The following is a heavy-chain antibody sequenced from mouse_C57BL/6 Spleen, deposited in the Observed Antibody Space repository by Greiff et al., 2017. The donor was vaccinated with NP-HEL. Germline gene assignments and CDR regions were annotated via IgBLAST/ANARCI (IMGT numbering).Heavy chain of an antibody. V-gene: IGHV5-6*01. CDR1: GFTFSSYG. CDR3: ARHYYGSTDFDY. Sequence: EVKLVESGGDLVKPGGSLKLSCAASGFTFSSYGMSWVRQTPDKRLEWVATISSGGSYTYYPDSVKGRFTISRDNAKNTLYLQMSSLKSEDTAMYYCARHYYGSTDFDYWGQGTTLTVSS. CDR2: ISSGGSYT. J-gene: IGHJ2*01. D-gene: IGHD1-1*01.